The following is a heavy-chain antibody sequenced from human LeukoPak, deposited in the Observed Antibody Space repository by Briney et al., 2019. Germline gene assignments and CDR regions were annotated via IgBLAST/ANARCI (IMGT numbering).Heavy chain of an antibody. CDR1: GYTFTGYY. CDR3: ARDRCTGGSCSYYFDF. V-gene: IGHV1-2*06. CDR2: INPNSGGT. Sequence: ASVKVTCKASGYTFTGYYIHWLRQAPGQGLEWLGRINPNSGGTSYAQKFQDRITMTRDASISTAYMELSRLRSDDTAIYFCARDRCTGGSCSYYFDFWGQGTLVTVSS. J-gene: IGHJ4*02. D-gene: IGHD2-15*01.